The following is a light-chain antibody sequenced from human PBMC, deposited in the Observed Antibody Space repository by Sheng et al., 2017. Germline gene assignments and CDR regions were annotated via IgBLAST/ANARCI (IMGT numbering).Light chain of an antibody. J-gene: IGLJ1*01. CDR3: QVWDSTGDHYV. CDR2: DDR. CDR1: NIGSKS. Sequence: SYVLTQPPSVSVAPGQTARITCGGNNIGSKSVHWYQQQPGQAPVLVVYDDRDRPSGIPERFSGSNSGNTATLTISRVEAGDEADYYCQVWDSTGDHYVFGTGTKVTVL. V-gene: IGLV3-21*02.